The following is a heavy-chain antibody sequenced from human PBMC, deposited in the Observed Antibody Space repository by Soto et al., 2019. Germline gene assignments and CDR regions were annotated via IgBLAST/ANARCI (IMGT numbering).Heavy chain of an antibody. Sequence: QVQLVESGGGLVKPGGSLRLSCAASGFTFSDYYMSWIRQAPGKGLEWVSYISSSSSYTNYADSVKGRFTISRDNAKNSLYLQMNSLRAEDTAVYYCARNTDSFKYGRCMYVWGQGTTVTVSS. V-gene: IGHV3-11*05. CDR3: ARNTDSFKYGRCMYV. J-gene: IGHJ6*02. D-gene: IGHD1-26*01. CDR2: ISSSSSYT. CDR1: GFTFSDYY.